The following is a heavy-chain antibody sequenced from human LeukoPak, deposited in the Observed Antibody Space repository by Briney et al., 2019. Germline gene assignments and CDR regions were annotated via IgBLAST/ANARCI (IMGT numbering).Heavy chain of an antibody. D-gene: IGHD5-18*01. Sequence: QAGGSLRLSCAASGFTFSSYAMSWVRQAPGKGLEWVSTISGSGGSTYYADSVKGRFTISRDNSKNTLYLQMNSLRAEDTAVYYCAKGFRDYTGPRGYSFGDYWYFDLWGRGTLVTVSS. J-gene: IGHJ2*01. V-gene: IGHV3-23*01. CDR1: GFTFSSYA. CDR3: AKGFRDYTGPRGYSFGDYWYFDL. CDR2: ISGSGGST.